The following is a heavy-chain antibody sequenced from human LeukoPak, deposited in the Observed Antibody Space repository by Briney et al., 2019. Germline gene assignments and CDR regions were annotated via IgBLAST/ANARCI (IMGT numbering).Heavy chain of an antibody. Sequence: GESLKISCKGSEYSFTSYWIGWVRQMPGKGLEWMGIIYPGDSDTRYSPSFQGQVTISADKSISTAYLQWSSLKASDTAMYYCAGQDGTAKYYFDSWGQGTLVTVSS. D-gene: IGHD5-24*01. CDR1: EYSFTSYW. J-gene: IGHJ4*02. V-gene: IGHV5-51*01. CDR3: AGQDGTAKYYFDS. CDR2: IYPGDSDT.